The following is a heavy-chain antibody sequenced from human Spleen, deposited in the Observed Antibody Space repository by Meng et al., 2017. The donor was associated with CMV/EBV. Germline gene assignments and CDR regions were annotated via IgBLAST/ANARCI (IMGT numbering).Heavy chain of an antibody. CDR2: ISGSGSAI. D-gene: IGHD3-3*01. Sequence: GGSLRLSCAASGFTFSSYAMSWIRQAPGKGLEWLSYISGSGSAIYYANSVKGRFTISRDNAKNSLDLQMNGLRAEDTAVYYCARDYDTNDFWSGYWAYWGQGILVTVSS. V-gene: IGHV3-11*01. CDR1: GFTFSSYA. CDR3: ARDYDTNDFWSGYWAY. J-gene: IGHJ4*02.